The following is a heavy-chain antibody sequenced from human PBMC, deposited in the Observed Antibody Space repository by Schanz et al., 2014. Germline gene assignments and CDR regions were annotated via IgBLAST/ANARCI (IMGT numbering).Heavy chain of an antibody. J-gene: IGHJ6*02. D-gene: IGHD6-19*01. CDR2: ISGSDNYI. Sequence: MQLVESGGGLIQPGGSLRLSCAASGFTVTSYYMSWVRQAPGKGLEWVSYISGSDNYINYADSVKGRFTISRDNAKNSLYLQMNSLRAEDTAVYYCARSYSSGWYPYYYGMDVWGQGTTVTVSS. V-gene: IGHV3-11*06. CDR3: ARSYSSGWYPYYYGMDV. CDR1: GFTVTSYY.